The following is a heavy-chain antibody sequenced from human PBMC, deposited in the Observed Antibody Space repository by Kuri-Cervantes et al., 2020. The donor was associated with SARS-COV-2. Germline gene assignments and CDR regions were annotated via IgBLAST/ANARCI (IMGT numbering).Heavy chain of an antibody. CDR1: GFTFSSYA. CDR3: ARPSWRAAPSHFQH. V-gene: IGHV3-30-3*01. Sequence: GGSLRLSCAASGFTFSSYAMHWVRQAPGKRLEWVAVISYDGSNKYYADSVKGRFTISRDNSKNTLYLQMNSLRAEDTAVYYCARPSWRAAPSHFQHWGQGTLVTVSS. D-gene: IGHD6-6*01. J-gene: IGHJ1*01. CDR2: ISYDGSNK.